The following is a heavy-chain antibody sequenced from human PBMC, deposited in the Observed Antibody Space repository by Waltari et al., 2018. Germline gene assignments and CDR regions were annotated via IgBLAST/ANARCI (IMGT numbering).Heavy chain of an antibody. J-gene: IGHJ4*02. D-gene: IGHD3-10*01. CDR1: GGTFSSYA. Sequence: QVQLVQSGAEVKKPGSSVKVSCKASGGTFSSYAISWVRKAPGQGLEWMGGIIPIFGTANYAQKFQCRVTMTADESTSTAYMELSSLRSEDTAVYYCARDRQGSSGYFDYWGQGTLVTVSS. CDR2: IIPIFGTA. V-gene: IGHV1-69*13. CDR3: ARDRQGSSGYFDY.